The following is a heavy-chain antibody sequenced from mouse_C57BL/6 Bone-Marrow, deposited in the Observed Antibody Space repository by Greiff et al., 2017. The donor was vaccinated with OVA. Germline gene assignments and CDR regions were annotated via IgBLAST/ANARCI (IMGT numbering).Heavy chain of an antibody. V-gene: IGHV1-47*01. D-gene: IGHD2-3*01. CDR3: ARDGYYVLYFDY. J-gene: IGHJ2*01. CDR1: GYTFTTYP. CDR2: FHPYNDDT. Sequence: LEESGAELVKPGASVKMSCKASGYTFTTYPIEWMKQNHGKSLEWIGNFHPYNDDTKYNEKFKGKATLTVEKSSSTVYLELSRLTSDDSAVYYCARDGYYVLYFDYWGQGTTLTVSS.